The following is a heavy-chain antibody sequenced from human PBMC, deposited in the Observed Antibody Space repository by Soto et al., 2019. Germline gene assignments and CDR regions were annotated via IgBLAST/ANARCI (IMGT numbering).Heavy chain of an antibody. Sequence: GGSLRLSCAASAFTFGNYGMHWVRQAPGKGLEWMAVISYDGSNKYYADSVKGRVTISRDNSKSTLYLQMNSLRAEDTAVYFCARFYYDSSGYLPSPYYYYYGMDVWAQGNTVTVSS. J-gene: IGHJ6*02. V-gene: IGHV3-30*03. CDR1: AFTFGNYG. D-gene: IGHD3-22*01. CDR2: ISYDGSNK. CDR3: ARFYYDSSGYLPSPYYYYYGMDV.